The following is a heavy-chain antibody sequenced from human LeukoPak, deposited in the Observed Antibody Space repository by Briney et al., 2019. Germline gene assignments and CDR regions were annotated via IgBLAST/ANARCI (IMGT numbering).Heavy chain of an antibody. V-gene: IGHV1-2*02. CDR3: AREHSGSSGKAFDY. CDR2: INPNSGGT. CDR1: GYTFPGYY. Sequence: ASGKVSCKASGYTFPGYYMHWVRQAPGQGLEWMGWINPNSGGTNYAQKFQGRVTMTRDTSISTAYMELSRLRSDDTAVYYCAREHSGSSGKAFDYWGQGTLVTVSS. D-gene: IGHD6-6*01. J-gene: IGHJ4*02.